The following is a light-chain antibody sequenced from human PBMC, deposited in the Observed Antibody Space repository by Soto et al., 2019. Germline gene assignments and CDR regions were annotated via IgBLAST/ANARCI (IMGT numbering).Light chain of an antibody. CDR3: SSYITSSTLV. Sequence: QSALTQPPSVSGSPGQSITISCTGTSSDVGAYNYVSWYQQHPGKAPKLMIYDVSNRPSGVSDRFSGSKSGNTASLTISGLQAEDEADYYCSSYITSSTLVFGGGTKLTVL. V-gene: IGLV2-14*01. CDR1: SSDVGAYNY. CDR2: DVS. J-gene: IGLJ2*01.